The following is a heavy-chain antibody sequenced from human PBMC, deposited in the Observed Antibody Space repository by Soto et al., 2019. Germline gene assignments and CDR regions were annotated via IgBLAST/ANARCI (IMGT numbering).Heavy chain of an antibody. CDR2: IYYSGST. V-gene: IGHV4-59*02. J-gene: IGHJ4*02. CDR3: ARGQIDDYYDILTGYYKAPYYFDY. Sequence: SETLSRTCTRSGGSVSSYHWSWIRQPPGKGLEWIGYIYYSGSTNYNPSLKSRVTISVDTSENQFSLKLSSVTAADTAVYYCARGQIDDYYDILTGYYKAPYYFDYWGQGTLVTVSS. CDR1: GGSVSSYH. D-gene: IGHD3-9*01.